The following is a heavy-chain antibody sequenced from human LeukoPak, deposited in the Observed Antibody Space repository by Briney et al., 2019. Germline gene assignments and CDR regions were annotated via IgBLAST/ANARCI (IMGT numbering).Heavy chain of an antibody. J-gene: IGHJ4*02. V-gene: IGHV4-59*01. CDR1: VVSLTTCH. D-gene: IGHD6-19*01. CDR2: LDYNGGP. CDR3: ARDKFGWGSTHFDH. Sequence: SETLSLSCTLSVVSLTTCHWTWVRQSPQQGREWIGYLDYNGGPKYNPSRRSRVIVSGDMPKNQFSLRLRNVTAADTAVYYCARDKFGWGSTHFDHWGQGTLVTVS.